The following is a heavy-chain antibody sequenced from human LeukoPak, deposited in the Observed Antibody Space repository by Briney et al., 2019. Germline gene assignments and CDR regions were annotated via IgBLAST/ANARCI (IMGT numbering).Heavy chain of an antibody. CDR1: GFTFSNAW. J-gene: IGHJ4*02. Sequence: GGSLRLSCAASGFTFSNAWMGWVRQAPGKGLEWVGRIKSKTNGGTTDYAAPVKGRFTISRDDSKNTLYLQMNSLKTEDTAVYYCTTRSFVVVVAAAFDFWGQGTLVTVSS. CDR2: IKSKTNGGTT. V-gene: IGHV3-15*01. CDR3: TTRSFVVVVAAAFDF. D-gene: IGHD2-15*01.